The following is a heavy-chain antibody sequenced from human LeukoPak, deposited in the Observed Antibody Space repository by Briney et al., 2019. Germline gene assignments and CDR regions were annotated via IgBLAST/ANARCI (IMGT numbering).Heavy chain of an antibody. CDR2: IFGSGGST. V-gene: IGHV3-23*01. CDR1: GFTFSSYA. D-gene: IGHD6-19*01. J-gene: IGHJ4*02. Sequence: GSLRLSCVASGFTFSSYAMYWVRQAPGKGLEWVSGIFGSGGSTHYADSVKGRFTISRDNSKNTVYLQMNSLRAEDTAVYYCAKTTTGYSSGRYPGWPVDYWGQGTLVTVPS. CDR3: AKTTTGYSSGRYPGWPVDY.